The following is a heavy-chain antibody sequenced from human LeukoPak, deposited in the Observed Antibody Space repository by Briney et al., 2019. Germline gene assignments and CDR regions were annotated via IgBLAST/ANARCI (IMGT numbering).Heavy chain of an antibody. V-gene: IGHV5-51*01. CDR1: GYSFTSYW. Sequence: GESLKISCKGSGYSFTSYWIGWVRQLPGKGLERMGIIYPGDSDTRYSPSFQGQVTISADKSISTAYLQWSSLKASDTAMYYCARLITMVRGVNTNWFDPWGQGTLVTVSS. CDR2: IYPGDSDT. J-gene: IGHJ5*02. D-gene: IGHD3-10*01. CDR3: ARLITMVRGVNTNWFDP.